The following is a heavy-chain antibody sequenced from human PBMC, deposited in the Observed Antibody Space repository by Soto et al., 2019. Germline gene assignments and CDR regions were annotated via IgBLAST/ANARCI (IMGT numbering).Heavy chain of an antibody. Sequence: SETLSLTCTVSGGSISSYYWSWIRQPPGKGLEWIGYIYYSGSTNYNPSLKSRVTISVDTSKNQFSLKLSSVTAADTAVYYCARDWGSRVPASNYYYYYYMDVWGKGTTVTVSS. CDR2: IYYSGST. CDR1: GGSISSYY. V-gene: IGHV4-59*01. D-gene: IGHD2-2*01. J-gene: IGHJ6*03. CDR3: ARDWGSRVPASNYYYYYYMDV.